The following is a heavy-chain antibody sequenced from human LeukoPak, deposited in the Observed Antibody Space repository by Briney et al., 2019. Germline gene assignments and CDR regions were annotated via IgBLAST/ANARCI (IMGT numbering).Heavy chain of an antibody. J-gene: IGHJ5*02. Sequence: GGSLRLSCAASEFTVSSNYMSWVRQAPGKGLEWVSVIYSGGSTYYADSVKGRFTISRDNAKNSLYLQMNSLRAEDTAVYYCARDVVPAAPTSNWFDPWGQGTLVTVSS. V-gene: IGHV3-53*01. CDR3: ARDVVPAAPTSNWFDP. CDR1: EFTVSSNY. D-gene: IGHD2-2*01. CDR2: IYSGGST.